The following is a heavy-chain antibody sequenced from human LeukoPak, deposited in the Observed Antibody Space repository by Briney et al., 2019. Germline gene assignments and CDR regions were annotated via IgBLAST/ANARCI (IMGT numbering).Heavy chain of an antibody. CDR2: MNPNSGNT. V-gene: IGHV1-8*01. D-gene: IGHD6-19*01. CDR3: ARGSVAATKEYFQH. CDR1: GYTFTSYD. Sequence: ASVKVSCKASGYTFTSYDINWVRQATGQGLEWMGWMNPNSGNTGYAQKFQGRVTMTRNTSISTAYMELSSLRSEDTAVYYCARGSVAATKEYFQHWGQGTLVTVSS. J-gene: IGHJ1*01.